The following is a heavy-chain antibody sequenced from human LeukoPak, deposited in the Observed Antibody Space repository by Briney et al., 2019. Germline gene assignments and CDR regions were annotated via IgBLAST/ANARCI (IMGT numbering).Heavy chain of an antibody. CDR2: IDTYGTGT. Sequence: GGSLRLSCAASGFTFSSYWMHWVRQDPGKGLLWVSRIDTYGTGTAYADSVKGRFTISRDNAKNSLYLQMNSLRAEDMAVYYCAREGYNDGYVPYFDYWGQGTLVTVSS. CDR3: AREGYNDGYVPYFDY. D-gene: IGHD5-18*01. J-gene: IGHJ4*02. V-gene: IGHV3-74*01. CDR1: GFTFSSYW.